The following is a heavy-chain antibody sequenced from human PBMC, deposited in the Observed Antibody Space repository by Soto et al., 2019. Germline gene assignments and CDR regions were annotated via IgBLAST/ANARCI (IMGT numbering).Heavy chain of an antibody. Sequence: SETLSLTCTVSEGSVSSGSYYWSWKKQPPGKGLEWIGYIYYSGSTNYNPSLKSRVTISVDTSKNQFSLKLSSVTAADTAVYYCARGIEGWYQGRYYYGMDVWGQGTTVTVSS. D-gene: IGHD6-19*01. CDR1: EGSVSSGSYY. J-gene: IGHJ6*02. CDR3: ARGIEGWYQGRYYYGMDV. CDR2: IYYSGST. V-gene: IGHV4-61*01.